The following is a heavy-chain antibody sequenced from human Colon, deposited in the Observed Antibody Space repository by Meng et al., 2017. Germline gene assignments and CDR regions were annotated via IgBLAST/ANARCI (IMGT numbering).Heavy chain of an antibody. D-gene: IGHD3-10*01. Sequence: GAEVKKPGTSGKVSCKASGYIFTSYSITWVRQAPGQGLEWMGWISPYNGYTKTAQMLQGRVTLTTDTSTTTAYMELRSLTSDDTAVYYCARSKHYYGSGTYYKIPSEFDYWGQGTLVTVSS. CDR3: ARSKHYYGSGTYYKIPSEFDY. CDR1: GYIFTSYS. CDR2: ISPYNGYT. V-gene: IGHV1-18*01. J-gene: IGHJ4*02.